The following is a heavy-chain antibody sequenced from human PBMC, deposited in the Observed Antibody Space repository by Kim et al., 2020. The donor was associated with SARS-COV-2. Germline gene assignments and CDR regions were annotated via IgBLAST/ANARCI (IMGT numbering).Heavy chain of an antibody. CDR3: ARPFGGNSFDP. Sequence: ANYEQKYQGRVTIAADESTGTAYMEMSSLRSEDTAVDYCARPFGGNSFDPWGQGTLVTVSS. J-gene: IGHJ5*02. CDR2: A. D-gene: IGHD3-16*01. V-gene: IGHV1-69*01.